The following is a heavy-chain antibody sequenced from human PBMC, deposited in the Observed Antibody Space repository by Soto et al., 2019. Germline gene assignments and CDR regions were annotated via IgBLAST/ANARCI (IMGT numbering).Heavy chain of an antibody. CDR1: GGSISSYY. Sequence: SETLSLTCTVSGGSISSYYWSWIRQPPGKGLEWTGYIYYSGSTNYNPSLKSRVTISVDTSKNQFSLKLSSVTAADTAVYYCARLNGYCSGGSCYGDAFDIWGQGTMVTVSS. V-gene: IGHV4-59*08. CDR3: ARLNGYCSGGSCYGDAFDI. D-gene: IGHD2-15*01. J-gene: IGHJ3*02. CDR2: IYYSGST.